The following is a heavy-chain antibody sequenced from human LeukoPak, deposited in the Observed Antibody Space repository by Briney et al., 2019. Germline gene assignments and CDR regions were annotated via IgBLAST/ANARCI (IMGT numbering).Heavy chain of an antibody. CDR3: ARVMVAAAVDY. Sequence: GASVKVSCKASGYTFTSYDINWVRQATGQALEWMGWMNPNSGNTGYAQKFQGGVTMTRNTSISTAYMELSSLRSEDTAVYYCARVMVAAAVDYWGQGTLVTVSS. J-gene: IGHJ4*02. D-gene: IGHD6-13*01. V-gene: IGHV1-8*01. CDR2: MNPNSGNT. CDR1: GYTFTSYD.